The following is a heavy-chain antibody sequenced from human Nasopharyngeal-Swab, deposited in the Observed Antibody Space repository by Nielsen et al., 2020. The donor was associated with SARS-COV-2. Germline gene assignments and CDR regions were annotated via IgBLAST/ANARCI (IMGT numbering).Heavy chain of an antibody. Sequence: GESLKISCVASGFIFGNYAMAWVRQAPGKGLEWVSAIGGNGARTHYADSVKGRFTISRDDAKNSLYLQMNSLRDEDTAVYYCARGDVYNNGWPYFQHWGQGALVTVSS. V-gene: IGHV3-23*01. CDR3: ARGDVYNNGWPYFQH. D-gene: IGHD6-19*01. J-gene: IGHJ1*01. CDR2: IGGNGART. CDR1: GFIFGNYA.